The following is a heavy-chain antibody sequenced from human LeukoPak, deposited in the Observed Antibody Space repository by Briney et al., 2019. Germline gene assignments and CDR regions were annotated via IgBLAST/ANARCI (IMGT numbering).Heavy chain of an antibody. CDR2: ISPNSGGT. J-gene: IGHJ3*02. D-gene: IGHD6-19*01. Sequence: ASVKVSCKASGYTFTGYYMHWVRQAPGQGLEWMGWISPNSGGTNYAQKFQGRVTMTRDTSISTAYMELSRLRSDDTAVYYCARAAAVAGTRNDAFDIWGQGTMVTVSS. V-gene: IGHV1-2*02. CDR3: ARAAAVAGTRNDAFDI. CDR1: GYTFTGYY.